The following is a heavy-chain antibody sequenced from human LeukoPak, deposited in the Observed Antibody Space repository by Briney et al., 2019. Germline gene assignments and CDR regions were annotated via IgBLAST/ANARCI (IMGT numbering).Heavy chain of an antibody. Sequence: ASVKVSCKASGYTFTSYGISWVRQAPGQGLEWMGWISAYNGNTNYAQKLQGRVTMTTDTSTSTAYMELRSLRSDDTAVHYCARSRDYYGSGSSPPDYWGQGTLVTVSS. CDR2: ISAYNGNT. D-gene: IGHD3-10*01. J-gene: IGHJ4*02. V-gene: IGHV1-18*04. CDR3: ARSRDYYGSGSSPPDY. CDR1: GYTFTSYG.